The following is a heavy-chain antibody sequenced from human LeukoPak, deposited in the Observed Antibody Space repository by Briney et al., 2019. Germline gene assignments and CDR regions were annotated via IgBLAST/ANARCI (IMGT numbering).Heavy chain of an antibody. J-gene: IGHJ6*02. CDR1: GGSFSGYY. CDR2: INHSGSA. D-gene: IGHD1-26*01. V-gene: IGHV4-34*01. CDR3: REERRRTSGSYGMYDYYGMDV. Sequence: ASGTLSLTCAVYGGSFSGYYWSWIRQPPGKGLEWIGEINHSGSANYNPSLKSRVTMSIDTSKNHFSLKLISVTAADTAVYYCREERRRTSGSYGMYDYYGMDVWGQGTTVTVSS.